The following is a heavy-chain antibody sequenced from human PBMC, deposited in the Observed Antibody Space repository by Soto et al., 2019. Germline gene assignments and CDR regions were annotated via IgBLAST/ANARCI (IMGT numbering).Heavy chain of an antibody. CDR3: AKDEYYYGMDV. CDR1: GFTFGSYG. J-gene: IGHJ6*02. V-gene: IGHV3-30*18. CDR2: ISYDGSNK. Sequence: GGSLRLSCAASGFTFGSYGMHWVRQAPGKGLEWVAVISYDGSNKYYADSVKGRFTISRDNSKNTLYLQMNSLRAEDTAVYYCAKDEYYYGMDVWGQGTTVTVSS.